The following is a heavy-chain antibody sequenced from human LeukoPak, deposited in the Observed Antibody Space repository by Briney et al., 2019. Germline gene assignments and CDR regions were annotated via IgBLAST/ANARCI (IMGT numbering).Heavy chain of an antibody. Sequence: GGSLRLSCAASGFTFSSYWMHWVRQAPGKGLVWVSRINSDGSSTSYAGSVKGRFTISRDNAKNTLYLQMNSLRAEDTAVYYCALSTVTTNYYSMDVWGQGTTVTVSS. J-gene: IGHJ6*02. V-gene: IGHV3-74*01. CDR1: GFTFSSYW. CDR3: ALSTVTTNYYSMDV. D-gene: IGHD4-11*01. CDR2: INSDGSST.